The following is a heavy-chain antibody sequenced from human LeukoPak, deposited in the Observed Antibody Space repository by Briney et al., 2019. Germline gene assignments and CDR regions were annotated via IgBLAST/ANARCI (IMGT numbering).Heavy chain of an antibody. CDR3: AKGGYGRASCSLFDS. CDR2: INGGRDIT. J-gene: IGHJ4*02. V-gene: IGHV3-23*01. CDR1: GFTFSNCP. D-gene: IGHD2-2*01. Sequence: PGGSLRLSCAASGFTFSNCPMSWVRQAPGKGLEWVSHINGGRDITYYADSVKGRFTISTDNSKNTLYLQMNSLRVEDTAVYYCAKGGYGRASCSLFDSWGQGTLVTVSS.